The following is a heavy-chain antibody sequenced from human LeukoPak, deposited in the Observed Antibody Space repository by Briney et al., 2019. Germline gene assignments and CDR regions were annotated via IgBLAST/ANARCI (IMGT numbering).Heavy chain of an antibody. CDR1: GGSISSGGYS. J-gene: IGHJ3*02. Sequence: SQALSLTCAVSGGSISSGGYSWSWIRQPAGKGLEWIGRIYTSGSTNYNPSLKSRVTMSVDTSKNQFSLKLSSVTAADTAVYYCASQRITMIVGAFDIWGQGTMVTVSS. V-gene: IGHV4-61*02. CDR3: ASQRITMIVGAFDI. D-gene: IGHD3-22*01. CDR2: IYTSGST.